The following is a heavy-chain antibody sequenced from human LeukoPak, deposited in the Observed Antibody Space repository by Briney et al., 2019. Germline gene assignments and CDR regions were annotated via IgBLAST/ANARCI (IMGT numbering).Heavy chain of an antibody. CDR2: MNTNTGNP. D-gene: IGHD2-15*01. CDR3: ARGGYCSGGSCSSAGLSH. V-gene: IGHV7-4-1*02. J-gene: IGHJ4*02. Sequence: ASVKVPCKASGYTFTNYAMNWVRQAPGQGLEWMGWMNTNTGNPTYDQGFTGRFVFSLDTSVSTTYLQLSSLKAEDTAVYYCARGGYCSGGSCSSAGLSHWGQGTLVTVSS. CDR1: GYTFTNYA.